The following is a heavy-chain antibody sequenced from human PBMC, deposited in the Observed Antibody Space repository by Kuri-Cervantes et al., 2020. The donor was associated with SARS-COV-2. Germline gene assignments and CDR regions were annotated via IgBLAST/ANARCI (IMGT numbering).Heavy chain of an antibody. V-gene: IGHV3-15*01. Sequence: GGSLRLSCAASGFTFSTAWMTWVRQAPGKGLEWVGRIKSKTNGETTDYAAPVKGRFTISRDDSKNTLYLQMNSLETEDTAVYYCTTIFGVVIGDFFDYWGQGTLVTVSS. J-gene: IGHJ4*02. CDR2: IKSKTNGETT. D-gene: IGHD3-3*01. CDR3: TTIFGVVIGDFFDY. CDR1: GFTFSTAW.